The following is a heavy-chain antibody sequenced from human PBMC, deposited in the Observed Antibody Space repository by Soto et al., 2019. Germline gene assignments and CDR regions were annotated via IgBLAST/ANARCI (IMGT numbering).Heavy chain of an antibody. Sequence: QVHLVQSGTEVKKPGSSGKVSCKASGVTFSSSGFSWERQAPGQGLEWMGMIVASLDTTNYAQKFQARVTITAEEVTSTAYMELRSLRSEDTAVYYCARWPQPRYTAGPYAVEVWGQGNRVIVSS. CDR2: IVASLDTT. J-gene: IGHJ6*02. CDR3: ARWPQPRYTAGPYAVEV. CDR1: GVTFSSSG. D-gene: IGHD2-8*02. V-gene: IGHV1-69*11.